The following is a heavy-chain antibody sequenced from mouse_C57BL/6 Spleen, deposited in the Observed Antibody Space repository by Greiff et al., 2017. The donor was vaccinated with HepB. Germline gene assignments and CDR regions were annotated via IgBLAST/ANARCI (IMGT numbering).Heavy chain of an antibody. CDR3: ARDPNGEGYYFDY. CDR1: GFTFSSYA. J-gene: IGHJ2*01. Sequence: DVQLVESGGGLVKPGGSLKLSCAASGFTFSSYAMSWVRQTPEKRLEWVATISDGGSYTYYPDNVKGRFTISRDNAKNNLYLQMSHLKSEDTAMYYCARDPNGEGYYFDYWGQGTTLPVSS. CDR2: ISDGGSYT. V-gene: IGHV5-4*01.